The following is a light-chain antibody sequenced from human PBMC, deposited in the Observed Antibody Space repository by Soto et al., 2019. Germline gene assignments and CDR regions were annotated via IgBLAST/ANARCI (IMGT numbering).Light chain of an antibody. Sequence: EIQMTQSPSSLSASIGDRVIITCRASQTISTYLNWYQQKPGKAPNLLINAASSLQSGVPSRFSGSGSGTEFTLTISSLQPDDFTTYYCQHYTSYSEAFAQRTKVDIK. CDR3: QHYTSYSEA. V-gene: IGKV1-39*01. CDR2: AAS. CDR1: QTISTY. J-gene: IGKJ1*01.